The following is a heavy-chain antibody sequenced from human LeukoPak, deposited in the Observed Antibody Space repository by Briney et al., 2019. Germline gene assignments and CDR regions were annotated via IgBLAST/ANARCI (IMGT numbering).Heavy chain of an antibody. D-gene: IGHD3-9*01. J-gene: IGHJ4*02. CDR3: ARVYYNILTGFPRSRGYLDY. Sequence: GGSLRLSCAASGFTFTNYWMSWVRQAPGKGLELVANIKQDRSEKYYVDSVKGRFTISRDNAKNSLYLQMNSLRAEDTAVYYCARVYYNILTGFPRSRGYLDYWGQGTLVTVSS. CDR2: IKQDRSEK. CDR1: GFTFTNYW. V-gene: IGHV3-7*01.